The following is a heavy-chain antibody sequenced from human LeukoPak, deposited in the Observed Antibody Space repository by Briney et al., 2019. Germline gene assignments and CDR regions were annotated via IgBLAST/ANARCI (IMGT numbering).Heavy chain of an antibody. CDR2: IRYDGSNK. CDR3: ARGIALGDATGVY. Sequence: GGSLRLSCAASGFTFSSYGMHWVRQAPGKGLEGLAFIRYDGSNKYYADSVKGRFTISRDNAKNSLYLQMNSLRAEDTALYYCARGIALGDATGVYWGQGTLVTVSS. J-gene: IGHJ4*02. V-gene: IGHV3-30*02. CDR1: GFTFSSYG. D-gene: IGHD3-16*01.